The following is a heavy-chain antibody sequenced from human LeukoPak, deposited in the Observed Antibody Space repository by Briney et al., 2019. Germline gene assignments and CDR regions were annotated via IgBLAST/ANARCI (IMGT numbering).Heavy chain of an antibody. Sequence: GGSLRLSCAASGFTFSSYAMGWVRQAPGKGLEWVSGISNIGSNTYYADSLKGRFIISRDNSKNTLHLQMNSLRANDTAVYYCARDYGGNSDWYFDLWGRGTLLTVSS. V-gene: IGHV3-23*01. CDR3: ARDYGGNSDWYFDL. J-gene: IGHJ2*01. D-gene: IGHD4-23*01. CDR1: GFTFSSYA. CDR2: ISNIGSNT.